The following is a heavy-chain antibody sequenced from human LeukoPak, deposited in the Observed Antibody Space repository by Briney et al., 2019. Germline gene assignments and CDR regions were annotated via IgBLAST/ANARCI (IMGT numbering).Heavy chain of an antibody. Sequence: SETLSFTCTVSGGSISSYYWSWIRQPPGKGLEWIGYIYYSGSTNYNPSLKSRVTISVDTSKNQFSLKLSSVTAADTAVYYCARAYNDFWSGSLLNWGQGTLVTVSS. J-gene: IGHJ4*02. V-gene: IGHV4-59*01. D-gene: IGHD3-3*01. CDR1: GGSISSYY. CDR3: ARAYNDFWSGSLLN. CDR2: IYYSGST.